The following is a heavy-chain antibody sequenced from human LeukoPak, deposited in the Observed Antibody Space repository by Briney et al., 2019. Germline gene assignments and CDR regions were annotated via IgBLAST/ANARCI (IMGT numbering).Heavy chain of an antibody. J-gene: IGHJ3*02. V-gene: IGHV3-30*03. Sequence: GGSLRLSCAASGFTFSSYGMHWVRQASGKGLEWVAVTSYDGSNKHYADSVKGRFTISRDNSKNTLFLQMNSLRVEDTAVYYCARAETGYSRSHDAFDIWGQGTMVTVSS. D-gene: IGHD6-13*01. CDR2: TSYDGSNK. CDR1: GFTFSSYG. CDR3: ARAETGYSRSHDAFDI.